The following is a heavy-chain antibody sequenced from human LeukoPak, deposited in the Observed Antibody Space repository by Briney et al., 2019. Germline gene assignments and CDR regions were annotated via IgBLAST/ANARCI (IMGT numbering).Heavy chain of an antibody. V-gene: IGHV4-59*01. D-gene: IGHD1-1*01. J-gene: IGHJ4*02. Sequence: PLETLSLTCTVSGGXISAYYCNWIRQPPGKGLEWIGYIYYSGSTNYNPSLRSRVTMSVDTSKNQFSLNLSSVTAADTAVYYCARVASWPTGTDYWGQGTLVTVSS. CDR1: GGXISAYY. CDR2: IYYSGST. CDR3: ARVASWPTGTDY.